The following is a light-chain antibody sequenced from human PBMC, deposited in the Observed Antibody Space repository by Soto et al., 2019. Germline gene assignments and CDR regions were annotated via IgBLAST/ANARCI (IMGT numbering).Light chain of an antibody. J-gene: IGLJ1*01. CDR2: DVS. CDR1: SSDIGGYNY. CDR3: SSYTRTSTLYV. V-gene: IGLV2-14*03. Sequence: QSVLTQPASVSGSPGQSITISCTGTSSDIGGYNYVSWYQQLPGKVPKLIIYDVSNRPSGVSDRFSGSKSGNAASLIISGLQAEDEADYYCSSYTRTSTLYVFGTGTKLTVL.